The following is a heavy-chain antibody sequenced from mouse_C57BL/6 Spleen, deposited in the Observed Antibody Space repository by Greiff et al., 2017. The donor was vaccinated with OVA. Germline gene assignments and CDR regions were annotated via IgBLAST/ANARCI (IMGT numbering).Heavy chain of an antibody. Sequence: EVHLVESGEGLVKPGGSLKLSCAASGFTFSSYAMSWVRQTPEKRLEWVAYISSGGDYIYYADTVKGRFTISRDNARNTLYLQMSSLKSEDTAMYYCTREEVYYGNYVRTSWFAYWGQGTLVTVSA. CDR3: TREEVYYGNYVRTSWFAY. CDR2: ISSGGDYI. V-gene: IGHV5-9-1*02. J-gene: IGHJ3*01. D-gene: IGHD2-1*01. CDR1: GFTFSSYA.